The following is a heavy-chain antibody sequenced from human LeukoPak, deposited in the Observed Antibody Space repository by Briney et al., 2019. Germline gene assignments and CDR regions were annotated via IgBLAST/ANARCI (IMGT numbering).Heavy chain of an antibody. Sequence: PSETLSLTFTVSGVSISSYYWSWIRQPPGKGLEWIGYIYYSGSTSYNPSLKSRVTISVDTSKNQFSLKLSSVTAADTAVYYCARGYSGSYGRFDYWGQGTLVTVSS. V-gene: IGHV4-59*01. CDR2: IYYSGST. D-gene: IGHD1-26*01. CDR3: ARGYSGSYGRFDY. J-gene: IGHJ4*02. CDR1: GVSISSYY.